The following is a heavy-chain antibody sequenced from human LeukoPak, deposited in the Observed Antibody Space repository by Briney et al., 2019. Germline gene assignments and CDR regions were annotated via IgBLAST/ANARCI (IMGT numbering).Heavy chain of an antibody. V-gene: IGHV3-33*01. CDR2: IWNDGSNE. CDR1: GFTFSSYG. J-gene: IGHJ4*02. CDR3: ATDAGGAAFDY. Sequence: PGGSLRLSCAASGFTFSSYGMHWVRQAPGKGLEWVAVIWNDGSNENYADSVKGRFTISRDNFKNTLYLQMNSLRAEDTAVYYCATDAGGAAFDYWGQGTLVTVSS. D-gene: IGHD1-26*01.